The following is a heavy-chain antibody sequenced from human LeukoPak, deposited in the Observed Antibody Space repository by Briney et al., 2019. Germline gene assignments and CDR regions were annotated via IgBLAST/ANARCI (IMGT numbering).Heavy chain of an antibody. CDR1: GFTFSSYG. Sequence: PGGSLRLSCAASGFTFSSYGMHWVRQAPGKGLEWVAFMRYDGSNKYYADSVKGRFTISRDNSKNTLYLQMNSLRAEDTAVYYCAKDLAGSPSYYYYYMDVWGKGTTVTISS. CDR3: AKDLAGSPSYYYYYMDV. V-gene: IGHV3-30*02. D-gene: IGHD6-25*01. CDR2: MRYDGSNK. J-gene: IGHJ6*03.